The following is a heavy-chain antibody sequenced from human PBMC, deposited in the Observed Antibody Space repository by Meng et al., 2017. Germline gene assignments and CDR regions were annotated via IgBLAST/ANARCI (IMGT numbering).Heavy chain of an antibody. CDR3: ASQALVRDKNKPIDY. J-gene: IGHJ4*02. D-gene: IGHD3-10*01. V-gene: IGHV4-34*01. CDR1: GGSFRGYY. CDR2: INHSGST. Sequence: QLQQWGSVLLTPSDTLSLTCAVYGGSFRGYYWSWIRQPPGKGLEWIGEINHSGSTNYNPSLKSRVTISVDTSKNQFSLKLSSVTAADTAVYYCASQALVRDKNKPIDYWGQGTLVTVSS.